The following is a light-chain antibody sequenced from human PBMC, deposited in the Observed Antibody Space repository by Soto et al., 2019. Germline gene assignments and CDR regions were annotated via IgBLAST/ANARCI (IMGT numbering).Light chain of an antibody. CDR1: QSVNSY. Sequence: DIQMTQSPSSLSASVGDSVTLTCQASQSVNSYFHWYQHKSGKAPKLLIYAASTLRGGVPSRFSGSGSGTAFALTISGLQPGDFATYYCQQNYSYVVTFGQGTKV. V-gene: IGKV1-39*01. CDR2: AAS. J-gene: IGKJ1*01. CDR3: QQNYSYVVT.